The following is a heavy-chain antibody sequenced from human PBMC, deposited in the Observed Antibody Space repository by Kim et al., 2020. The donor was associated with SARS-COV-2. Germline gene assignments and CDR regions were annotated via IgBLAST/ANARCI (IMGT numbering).Heavy chain of an antibody. Sequence: SETLSLTCTISGGSMTVYYWNWIRQAPGQGLEWIGCINDIGNPKYNPSLKRRVDVTADASKSQFSLGLSSVTSADTAVYYGARDRWAGSSFDAFDIWCLG. CDR1: GGSMTVYY. CDR2: INDIGNP. V-gene: IGHV4-59*12. J-gene: IGHJ3*02. CDR3: ARDRWAGSSFDAFDI. D-gene: IGHD6-19*01.